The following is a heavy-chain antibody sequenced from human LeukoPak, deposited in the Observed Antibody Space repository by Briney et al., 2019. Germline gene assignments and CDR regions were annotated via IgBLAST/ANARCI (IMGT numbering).Heavy chain of an antibody. D-gene: IGHD1-14*01. CDR1: GFTFTTYW. CDR2: IKPDGSDK. Sequence: GGSLRLSCAASGFTFTTYWMTWVRQAPGKGLEWVANIKPDGSDKYYVDSVKGRFTISRDNAKNSLSLQMNNLRAEDTAVYYCASRTGVYWGQGTLVSVSS. CDR3: ASRTGVY. V-gene: IGHV3-7*02. J-gene: IGHJ4*02.